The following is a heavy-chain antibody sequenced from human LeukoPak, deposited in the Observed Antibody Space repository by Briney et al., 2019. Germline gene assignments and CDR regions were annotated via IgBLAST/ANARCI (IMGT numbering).Heavy chain of an antibody. Sequence: QTLRLTCAISGDSVYSSSAAWNWIRQSPSRGLEWLGRTYFRSKWYNDYALSVRGRIGINPDTSKNQFSLHLNSVTPEDTAVYYCARDQSCSSGCYHAFENWGQGTMLTASS. CDR1: GDSVYSSSAA. CDR2: TYFRSKWYN. V-gene: IGHV6-1*01. D-gene: IGHD2-21*02. CDR3: ARDQSCSSGCYHAFEN. J-gene: IGHJ3*02.